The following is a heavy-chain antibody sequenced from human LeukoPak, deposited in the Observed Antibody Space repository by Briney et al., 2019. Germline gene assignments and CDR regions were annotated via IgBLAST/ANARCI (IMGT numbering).Heavy chain of an antibody. CDR1: GFTFSSYG. J-gene: IGHJ4*02. CDR2: IWYDGSNK. Sequence: GGSLRLSCAASGFTFSSYGMHWVRQAPGKGLEWVAVIWYDGSNKYYADSVKGRFTISRDNSKNTLYLQMNSLRAEDTAVYYCARSGKTTVTTGPYYWGQGTLVTVSS. D-gene: IGHD4-17*01. CDR3: ARSGKTTVTTGPYY. V-gene: IGHV3-33*01.